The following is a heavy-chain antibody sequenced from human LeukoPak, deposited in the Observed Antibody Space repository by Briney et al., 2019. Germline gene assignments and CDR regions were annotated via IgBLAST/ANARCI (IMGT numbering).Heavy chain of an antibody. CDR3: ARGDDYVWGSYRYTGIDY. J-gene: IGHJ4*02. CDR1: GFIFSSYG. CDR2: IWYDGSNK. Sequence: GGSLRLSCAASGFIFSSYGIHWVRQAPGKGLEWVAFIWYDGSNKYYADSVKGRFTISRDNAKNSLYLQMNSLRAEDTAVYYCARGDDYVWGSYRYTGIDYWGQGTLVTVSS. D-gene: IGHD3-16*02. V-gene: IGHV3-33*01.